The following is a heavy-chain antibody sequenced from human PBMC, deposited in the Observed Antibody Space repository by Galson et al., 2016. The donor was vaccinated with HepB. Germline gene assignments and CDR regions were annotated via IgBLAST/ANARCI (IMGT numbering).Heavy chain of an antibody. J-gene: IGHJ5*02. CDR1: GYIFNTYA. CDR3: VRDQKQWMVRRWFDP. CDR2: INTGKGNT. D-gene: IGHD6-19*01. Sequence: SVKVSCKASGYIFNTYAIHWVRQAPGQRLEWMGWINTGKGNTKYSQKFQGRITISTDTSARTAYMELSSLTSEDTAMHYCVRDQKQWMVRRWFDPWGQGTQVTVSS. V-gene: IGHV1-3*04.